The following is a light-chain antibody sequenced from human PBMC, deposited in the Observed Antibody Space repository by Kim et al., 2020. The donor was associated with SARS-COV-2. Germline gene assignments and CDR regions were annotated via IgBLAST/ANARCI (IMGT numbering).Light chain of an antibody. CDR1: SSDVGGYTY. CDR3: CSFGGSNNYV. V-gene: IGLV2-11*01. Sequence: GQSVTIACTGTSSDVGGYTYVSWYQKHPDKAPKRLIYDVTKRPSGVPNRFSGSKSGNTASLTISGLQAEDEADYYCCSFGGSNNYVFGTGTKVTVL. CDR2: DVT. J-gene: IGLJ1*01.